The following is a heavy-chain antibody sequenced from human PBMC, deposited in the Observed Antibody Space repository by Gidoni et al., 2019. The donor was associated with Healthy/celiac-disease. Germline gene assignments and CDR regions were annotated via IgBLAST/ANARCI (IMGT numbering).Heavy chain of an antibody. Sequence: EVQLVESGGGLVQPGRSLRLSCAASGFTFDDYAMHWVRQAPGKGLEWVSGISWNSGSIGYADSVKGRFTIPRDNAKNSLYLQMNSLRAEDTALYYCAKGGGGYSYGYPLDYWGQGTLVTVSS. CDR2: ISWNSGSI. V-gene: IGHV3-9*01. CDR1: GFTFDDYA. D-gene: IGHD5-18*01. CDR3: AKGGGGYSYGYPLDY. J-gene: IGHJ4*02.